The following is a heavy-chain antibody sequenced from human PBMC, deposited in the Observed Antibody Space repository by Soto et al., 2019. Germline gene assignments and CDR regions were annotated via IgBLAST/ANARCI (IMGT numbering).Heavy chain of an antibody. Sequence: QVQLQESGPGLVKPSQTLSLTCTVSGGSISSGGYYWSWIRQHPGKGLEWIGYIYYSGSTYYNPSLQSRVTISVDTSKNPFSLKLSSVTAADTAVYYCARDRGVRGVIGYFDYWGQGTLVTVSS. D-gene: IGHD3-10*01. CDR2: IYYSGST. CDR1: GGSISSGGYY. V-gene: IGHV4-31*03. CDR3: ARDRGVRGVIGYFDY. J-gene: IGHJ4*02.